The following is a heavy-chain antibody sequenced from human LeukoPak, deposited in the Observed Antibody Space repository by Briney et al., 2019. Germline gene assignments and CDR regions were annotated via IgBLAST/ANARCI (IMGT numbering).Heavy chain of an antibody. CDR2: SNSDGSST. V-gene: IGHV3-74*01. D-gene: IGHD2-21*02. CDR3: AREDFNDYYFDY. J-gene: IGHJ4*02. Sequence: PGGSLRLSXAASGFTFRSYWMHWVRQAPGKGLVWVSRSNSDGSSTTYADSVKGRFTVSRDNAKNTLYLQMNSLRAEDTAVYYCAREDFNDYYFDYWGQGILVTVSS. CDR1: GFTFRSYW.